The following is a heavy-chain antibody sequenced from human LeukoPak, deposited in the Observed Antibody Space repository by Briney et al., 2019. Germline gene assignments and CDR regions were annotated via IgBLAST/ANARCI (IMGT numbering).Heavy chain of an antibody. D-gene: IGHD3-22*01. CDR1: GFGVSSNH. Sequence: GGSLRLSCAVSGFGVSSNHVAWVRQAPGKGLEWVSVRQPGNVSYYADSVKGRFTTSADSSKNSLYLQMNNLRSEDTALYYCARERDYDTYFDYWGQGTLVIVSS. J-gene: IGHJ4*02. CDR2: RQPGNVS. CDR3: ARERDYDTYFDY. V-gene: IGHV3-53*01.